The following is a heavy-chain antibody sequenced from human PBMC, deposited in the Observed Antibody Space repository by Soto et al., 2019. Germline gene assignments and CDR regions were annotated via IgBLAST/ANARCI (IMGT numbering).Heavy chain of an antibody. CDR3: ASGKNAESAKYDGMGV. D-gene: IGHD3-16*01. CDR1: GSRVSSNSAG. J-gene: IGHJ6*04. V-gene: IGHV6-1*01. CDR2: AFYRSNRYK. Sequence: SQSLSLTCAMSGSRVSSNSAGSASIRQSTSRGLEWLGRAFYRSNRYKDYALSLKGRISINADTSKKQFYLQLNSFTPEDTAVDYCASGKNAESAKYDGMGVWRKGPRVRVAS.